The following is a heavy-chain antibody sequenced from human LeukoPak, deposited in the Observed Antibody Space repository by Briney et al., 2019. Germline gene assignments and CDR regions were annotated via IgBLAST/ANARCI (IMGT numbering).Heavy chain of an antibody. D-gene: IGHD6-6*01. V-gene: IGHV4-59*08. CDR3: ARRLKSSSDPYFDY. J-gene: IGHJ4*02. CDR2: SYYSGNT. CDR1: GGSISSYY. Sequence: SETLSLTCTVSGGSISSYYWSWIRQPPGKGLEWIAYSYYSGNTNYNPSLKSRVTISVDTSKAQFSLKLSSVTAADTAVYYCARRLKSSSDPYFDYWGQGTLVTVCS.